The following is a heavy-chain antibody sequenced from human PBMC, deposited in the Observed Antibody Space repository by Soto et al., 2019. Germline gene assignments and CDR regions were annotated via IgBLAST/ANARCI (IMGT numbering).Heavy chain of an antibody. CDR2: IIPIFGTA. CDR1: GGTFSSYA. D-gene: IGHD3-9*01. CDR3: ASNADWADWLLYNYYYYGMDV. V-gene: IGHV1-69*13. J-gene: IGHJ6*02. Sequence: ASVKVSCKASGGTFSSYAISWVRQAPGQGLEWMGGIIPIFGTANYAQKFQGRVTITAGESTSTAYMELSSLRSEDTAVYYCASNADWADWLLYNYYYYGMDVWGQGTTVTVSS.